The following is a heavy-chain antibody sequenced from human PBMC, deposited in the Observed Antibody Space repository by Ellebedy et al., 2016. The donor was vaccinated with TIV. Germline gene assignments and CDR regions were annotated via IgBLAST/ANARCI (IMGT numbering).Heavy chain of an antibody. Sequence: ASVKVSCKASGYTFTSYDINWLRQAPGQGLEWMGWVNPGSGSTGYPHKFQGRVSMTSDTFIRTAYLEMSGLTSDDTAVYYCGRVPSGYSVGWIIDYWGQGTLVTVSS. D-gene: IGHD6-19*01. CDR1: GYTFTSYD. J-gene: IGHJ4*02. CDR3: GRVPSGYSVGWIIDY. V-gene: IGHV1-8*01. CDR2: VNPGSGST.